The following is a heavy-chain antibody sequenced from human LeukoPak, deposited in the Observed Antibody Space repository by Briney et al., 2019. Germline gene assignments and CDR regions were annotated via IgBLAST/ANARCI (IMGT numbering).Heavy chain of an antibody. D-gene: IGHD2-2*01. CDR2: INPNSGGT. CDR3: ARDRGHCSSTSCYPRRNWFDP. V-gene: IGHV1-2*02. CDR1: GYTFTSYG. Sequence: ASVKVSCKASGYTFTSYGISWVRQAPGQGLEWMGWINPNSGGTNYAQKFQGRVTMTRDTSISTAYMELSRLRSDDTAVYYCARDRGHCSSTSCYPRRNWFDPWGQGTLVTVSS. J-gene: IGHJ5*02.